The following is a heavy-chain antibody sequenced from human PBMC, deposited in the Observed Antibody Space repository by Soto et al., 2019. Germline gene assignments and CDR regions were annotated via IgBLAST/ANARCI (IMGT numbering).Heavy chain of an antibody. CDR1: GYTYFSYG. CDR2: ISAFNAKT. CDR3: ARGEIGGAGAFAY. D-gene: IGHD6-19*01. J-gene: IGHJ4*02. Sequence: QVQLVQSGAEVKKPGASVKVSCTASGYTYFSYGISWVRQATGQGLEWLGWISAFNAKTNYAPQFQARVTLTTDASNSTPYKELRGRSSGDTAVYFCARGEIGGAGAFAYWGRGDLVSVSS. V-gene: IGHV1-18*04.